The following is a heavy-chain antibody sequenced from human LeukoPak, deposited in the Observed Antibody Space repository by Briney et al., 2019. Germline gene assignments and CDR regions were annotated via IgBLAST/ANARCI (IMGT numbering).Heavy chain of an antibody. CDR3: AAADYYGSLFYFDY. Sequence: SVKVSFQASGFTFTKSAVQWVRQARGQRLEWIGWIVVGSGNTNYAQKFQERVTITRDMSTSTAYMELSSLRSEDTAVYYCAAADYYGSLFYFDYWGQGTLVTVSS. CDR2: IVVGSGNT. V-gene: IGHV1-58*01. CDR1: GFTFTKSA. D-gene: IGHD3-10*01. J-gene: IGHJ4*02.